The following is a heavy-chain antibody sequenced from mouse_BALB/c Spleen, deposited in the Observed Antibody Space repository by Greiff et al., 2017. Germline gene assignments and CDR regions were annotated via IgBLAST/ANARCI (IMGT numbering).Heavy chain of an antibody. D-gene: IGHD3-3*01. CDR1: GYSITSGYY. J-gene: IGHJ2*01. CDR2: ISYDGSN. V-gene: IGHV3-6*02. Sequence: EVQRVESGPGLVKPSQSLSLTCSVTGYSITSGYYWNWIRQSPGNKLEWMGYISYDGSNNYNPPLKNRISITRDTSKNQFFLKFNSVTTEDTATYDCARAWDRDYFDYWGQGTTLTVSS. CDR3: ARAWDRDYFDY.